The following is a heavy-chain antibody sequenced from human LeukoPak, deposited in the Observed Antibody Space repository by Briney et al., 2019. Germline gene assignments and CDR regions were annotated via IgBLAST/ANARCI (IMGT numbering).Heavy chain of an antibody. CDR1: GFSFSTYS. Sequence: PGGSLRLSCTASGFSFSTYSMTWVRQGPGKGLEWVSSIYNSGSKTFYADSVKGRFTISRDNSKNTLYLQMNSLTAEDTAIYYCSKDVVPDSGWDLDHWGQGTLVTVSS. J-gene: IGHJ4*02. D-gene: IGHD6-19*01. CDR2: IYNSGSKT. CDR3: SKDVVPDSGWDLDH. V-gene: IGHV3-23*05.